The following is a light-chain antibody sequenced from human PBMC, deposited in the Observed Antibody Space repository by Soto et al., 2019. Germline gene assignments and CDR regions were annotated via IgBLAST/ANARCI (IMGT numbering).Light chain of an antibody. Sequence: DIQMTQSPSTLSASVGGRVTITCRASQSISGWMAWYQQKPGKAPKLLIYDASTLESGVPSWFSGSRSGTAFPLTISSLQADDYATYYCQQYNTYPWTFGQGTKVEIK. CDR2: DAS. J-gene: IGKJ1*01. CDR1: QSISGW. V-gene: IGKV1-5*01. CDR3: QQYNTYPWT.